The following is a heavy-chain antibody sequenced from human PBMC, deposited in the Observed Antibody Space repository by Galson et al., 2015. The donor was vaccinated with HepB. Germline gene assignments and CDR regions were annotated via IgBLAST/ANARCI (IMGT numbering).Heavy chain of an antibody. Sequence: SLRLSCAASGFTFSSYWMHWVRQAPGKGLVWVSRINSDGSSTSYADSVKGRFTISRDNAKNTLYLQMNSLRAEDTAVYYCARPYSSRPGLDAFDIWGQGTMVTVSS. D-gene: IGHD6-13*01. CDR3: ARPYSSRPGLDAFDI. J-gene: IGHJ3*02. CDR1: GFTFSSYW. V-gene: IGHV3-74*01. CDR2: INSDGSST.